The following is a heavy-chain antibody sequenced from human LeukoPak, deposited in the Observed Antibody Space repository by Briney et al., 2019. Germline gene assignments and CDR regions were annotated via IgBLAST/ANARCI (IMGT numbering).Heavy chain of an antibody. J-gene: IGHJ4*02. D-gene: IGHD3-22*01. Sequence: QTGGSLRLSCAASRFTFSSYAMHWVRQAPGKGLEWVAVISYDGSNKYYADSVKGRFTISRDNSKNTLYLQMNSLRAEDTAVYYCAKGGYYYDSSGNWGQGTLVTVSS. CDR2: ISYDGSNK. CDR3: AKGGYYYDSSGN. V-gene: IGHV3-30-3*01. CDR1: RFTFSSYA.